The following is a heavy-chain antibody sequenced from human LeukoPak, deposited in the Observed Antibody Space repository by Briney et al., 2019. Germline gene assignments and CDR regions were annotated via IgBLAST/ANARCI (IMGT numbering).Heavy chain of an antibody. J-gene: IGHJ6*03. D-gene: IGHD6-13*01. CDR3: TRFRYSSSWYPGGDMDV. CDR2: IRSKAYGGTT. CDR1: GFTFSRNW. Sequence: PTGGSLRLSCAASGFTFSRNWMSWVRQAPGKGLEWVGFIRSKAYGGTTEYAAAVKGRLTISRDDSKSIAYLQMNSLKTEDTAVYYCTRFRYSSSWYPGGDMDVWGKGTTVTISS. V-gene: IGHV3-49*04.